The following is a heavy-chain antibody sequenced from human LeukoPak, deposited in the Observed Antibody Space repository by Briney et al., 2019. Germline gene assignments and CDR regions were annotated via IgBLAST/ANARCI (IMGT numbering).Heavy chain of an antibody. V-gene: IGHV1-46*01. D-gene: IGHD2-8*01. J-gene: IGHJ4*02. Sequence: ASVKVSCKASGYTFTSYYMHWVRQAPGQGLEWMGIINPSGGSTSYAQKFQGRVTMTRDTSTSTVYMELSSLRAEDTALYHCARRCCTNGVCHYYFDYWGQGTLVTVSS. CDR2: INPSGGST. CDR3: ARRCCTNGVCHYYFDY. CDR1: GYTFTSYY.